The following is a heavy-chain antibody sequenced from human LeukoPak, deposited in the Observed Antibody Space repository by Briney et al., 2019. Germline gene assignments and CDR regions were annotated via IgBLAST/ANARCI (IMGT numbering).Heavy chain of an antibody. Sequence: GGSLRLSCAASGFTFSTHSMNWVRQAPGKGLQWVSYISSGSSTIYYADSVKGRFTISRDNAKNSLYLQMNSLRAEDTAVYYCARASSGWDPFDYWGQGTLVTVSS. J-gene: IGHJ4*02. CDR3: ARASSGWDPFDY. D-gene: IGHD6-19*01. V-gene: IGHV3-48*01. CDR2: ISSGSSTI. CDR1: GFTFSTHS.